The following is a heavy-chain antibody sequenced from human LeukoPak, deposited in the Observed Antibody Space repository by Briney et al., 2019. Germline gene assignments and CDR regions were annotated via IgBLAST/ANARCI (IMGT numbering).Heavy chain of an antibody. V-gene: IGHV4-59*01. CDR3: ARSNWNYNSFDY. Sequence: PQTLSLTCTVSGGSLSSYYWSWVRQPPGKGLGWIGYIYYSGGTNYNPSLKSRVTISVPTSKNQFSLKLSSVAAADTAVYYCARSNWNYNSFDYWGQGTLVTVSS. D-gene: IGHD1-7*01. CDR1: GGSLSSYY. J-gene: IGHJ4*02. CDR2: IYYSGGT.